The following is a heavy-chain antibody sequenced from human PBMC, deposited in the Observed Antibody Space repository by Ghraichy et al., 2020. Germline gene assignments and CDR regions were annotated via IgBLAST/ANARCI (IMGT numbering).Heavy chain of an antibody. CDR3: AKRNYGDFDGFDI. CDR2: IYPGDSDT. D-gene: IGHD4-17*01. CDR1: GYSFTSYW. J-gene: IGHJ3*02. V-gene: IGHV5-51*01. Sequence: GGSLRLSCKGSGYSFTSYWIGWVRQMPGKGLEWMWIIYPGDSDTRYTPSFQGQVTISADKSIRTAYLQWSSLKASDTAMYYCAKRNYGDFDGFDIWGQGTMCTVSS.